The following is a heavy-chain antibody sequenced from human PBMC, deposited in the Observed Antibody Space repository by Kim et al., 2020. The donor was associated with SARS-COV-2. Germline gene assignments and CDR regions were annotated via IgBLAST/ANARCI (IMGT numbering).Heavy chain of an antibody. Sequence: SQTLSLTCVISGDSVSRNGAAWNWIRQSPSRGLECLGRTFYNSKWINQYAVSVTNRISINPDTSRDHFSLQLTRVTPEDTAMYYCVRGAGWGRGWYFDLWGRGSLVTVSS. CDR1: GDSVSRNGAA. J-gene: IGHJ2*01. V-gene: IGHV6-1*01. CDR3: VRGAGWGRGWYFDL. CDR2: TFYNSKWIN. D-gene: IGHD6-19*01.